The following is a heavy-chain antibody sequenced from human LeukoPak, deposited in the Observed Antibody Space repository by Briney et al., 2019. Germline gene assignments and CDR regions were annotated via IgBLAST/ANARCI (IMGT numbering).Heavy chain of an antibody. J-gene: IGHJ6*02. CDR1: GFTFSSYW. CDR3: ARGRYFDWLLYDGMDV. D-gene: IGHD3-9*01. V-gene: IGHV3-74*01. CDR2: INSDGSST. Sequence: GGSLRLSCAASGFTFSSYWTHWVRQAPGKGLVWVSRINSDGSSTSYADSVKGRFTISRDNAKNTLYLQMNSLRAEDTAVYYCARGRYFDWLLYDGMDVWGQGTTVTVSS.